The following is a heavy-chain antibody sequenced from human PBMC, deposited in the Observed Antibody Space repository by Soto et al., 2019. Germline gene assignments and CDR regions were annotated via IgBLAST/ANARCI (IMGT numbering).Heavy chain of an antibody. CDR1: GYTFTSYY. Sequence: ASVKVSCKASGYTFTSYYMHWVRQAPGQGLEWMGIINPSGGSTSYAQKFRGRVTMTRDTSTSTVYMELSSLRSEDTAVYYCARGGPYYDYIWGSLTADYWGQGTLVTVSS. D-gene: IGHD3-16*01. CDR3: ARGGPYYDYIWGSLTADY. CDR2: INPSGGST. J-gene: IGHJ4*02. V-gene: IGHV1-46*03.